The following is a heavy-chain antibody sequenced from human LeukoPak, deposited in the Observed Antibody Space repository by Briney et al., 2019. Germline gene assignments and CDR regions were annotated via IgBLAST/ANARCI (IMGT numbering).Heavy chain of an antibody. CDR1: GGSISPYY. CDR3: ARHGSGSYRQFDF. Sequence: PSETLSLTCTVSGGSISPYYWSWIRQPPGRGLEWIGFIYYTGSTNYNPSLRGRVTISLDTSKNQFSLKLSSVTAADTAVYFCARHGSGSYRQFDFWGQGTLVTVSS. V-gene: IGHV4-59*01. CDR2: IYYTGST. J-gene: IGHJ4*02. D-gene: IGHD3-10*01.